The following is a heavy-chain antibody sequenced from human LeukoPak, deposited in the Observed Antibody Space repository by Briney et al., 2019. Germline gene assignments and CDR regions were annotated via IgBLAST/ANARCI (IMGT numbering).Heavy chain of an antibody. CDR3: AKDLSGYCSSTSCYTGAGWFDP. D-gene: IGHD2-2*02. CDR2: ISGSGGST. V-gene: IGHV3-23*01. J-gene: IGHJ5*02. CDR1: VFTFSSYS. Sequence: GGSLRLSCAASVFTFSSYSMSWVRQAPWKGLEWVSAISGSGGSTYYADSVKGRFTISRDNSKNTLYLQMNSLRAEDTAVYYCAKDLSGYCSSTSCYTGAGWFDPWGQGTLVTVSS.